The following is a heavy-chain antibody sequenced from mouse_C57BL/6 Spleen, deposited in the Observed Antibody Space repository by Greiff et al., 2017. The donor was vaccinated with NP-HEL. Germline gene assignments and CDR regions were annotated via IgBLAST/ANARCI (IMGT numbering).Heavy chain of an antibody. CDR3: ARGVVAEAMDY. CDR1: GFTFSDYY. J-gene: IGHJ4*01. D-gene: IGHD1-1*01. V-gene: IGHV5-16*01. CDR2: INYDGSST. Sequence: EVKLMESEGGLVQPGSSMKLSCTASGFTFSDYYMAWVRQVPEKGLEWVANINYDGSSTYYLDSLKSRFIISRDNAKNILYLQMSSLKSEDTATYYCARGVVAEAMDYWGQGTSVTVSS.